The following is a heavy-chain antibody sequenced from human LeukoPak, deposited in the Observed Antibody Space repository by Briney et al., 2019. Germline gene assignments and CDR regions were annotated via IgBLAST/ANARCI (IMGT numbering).Heavy chain of an antibody. CDR1: GGSISSYY. D-gene: IGHD5-12*01. Sequence: SETLSLTCTASGGSISSYYWSWIRQPPGKGLEWIGDIYYSGSTNYNPYLKSRVTIAVDTSKNQYSLKQSSVTAADTAVYYCAREHSGYDQPEYYFDYWGQGTLVTVSS. J-gene: IGHJ4*02. CDR2: IYYSGST. V-gene: IGHV4-59*01. CDR3: AREHSGYDQPEYYFDY.